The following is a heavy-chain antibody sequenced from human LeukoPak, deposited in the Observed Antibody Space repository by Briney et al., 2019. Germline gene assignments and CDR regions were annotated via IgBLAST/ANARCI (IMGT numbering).Heavy chain of an antibody. D-gene: IGHD1-14*01. CDR3: ARERIARNPFFDY. J-gene: IGHJ4*02. Sequence: SETLSLTCTVSGGSSSSYYWSWIRQPPGKGLEWIGYIYYSGSTDYNPSLKSRVTISIDTSKNQFSLKLSSVTPADTAVYYCARERIARNPFFDYWGQGTLVTVSS. V-gene: IGHV4-59*01. CDR2: IYYSGST. CDR1: GGSSSSYY.